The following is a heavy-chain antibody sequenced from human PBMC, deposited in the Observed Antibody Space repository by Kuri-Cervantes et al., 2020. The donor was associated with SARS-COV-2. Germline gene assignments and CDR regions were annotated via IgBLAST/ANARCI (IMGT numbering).Heavy chain of an antibody. D-gene: IGHD6-13*01. CDR3: ARVTRAGAAAFRWDYMDV. CDR1: GGSISSYY. J-gene: IGHJ6*03. Sequence: SETLSLTCTVSGGSISSYYWSWIRQPPGKGQEWIGYIYYSGSTNYNPSLKSRVTISVDTSKNQFSLKLSSVTAADTAVYYCARVTRAGAAAFRWDYMDVWGKGTTVTVSS. V-gene: IGHV4-59*01. CDR2: IYYSGST.